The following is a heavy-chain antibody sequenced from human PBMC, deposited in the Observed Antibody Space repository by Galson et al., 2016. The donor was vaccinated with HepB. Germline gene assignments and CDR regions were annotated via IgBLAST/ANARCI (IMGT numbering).Heavy chain of an antibody. CDR1: GGSITSSGCY. V-gene: IGHV4-39*01. CDR2: IYYSGST. CDR3: ASLSSGLAGWDYYSPSEMDV. D-gene: IGHD3-22*01. Sequence: ETLSLTCTVSGGSITSSGCYWGWIRQPPGKGLEWIGNIYYSGSTYYNPSLRSRVTISIDTSKSQFSLRPTSVTAADTAMYYCASLSSGLAGWDYYSPSEMDVWGQGTTVIVSS. J-gene: IGHJ6*02.